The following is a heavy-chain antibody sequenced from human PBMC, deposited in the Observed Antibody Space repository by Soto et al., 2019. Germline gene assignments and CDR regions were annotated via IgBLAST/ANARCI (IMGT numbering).Heavy chain of an antibody. CDR3: AKARAQYYDFWSGYPVDY. CDR2: ISGSGGST. D-gene: IGHD3-3*01. V-gene: IGHV3-23*01. J-gene: IGHJ4*02. CDR1: GFTFSSYA. Sequence: EVQLLESGGGLVQPGGSLRLSCAASGFTFSSYAMSWVRQAPGKGLEWVSAISGSGGSTYYADSVKGWFTISRDNAKHTLYLPMNSLRAEDTAVYYCAKARAQYYDFWSGYPVDYWGQGTLVTVSS.